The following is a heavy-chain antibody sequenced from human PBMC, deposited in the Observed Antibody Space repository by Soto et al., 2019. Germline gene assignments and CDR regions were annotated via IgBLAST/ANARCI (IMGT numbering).Heavy chain of an antibody. D-gene: IGHD1-1*01. CDR2: ISYDGSNK. CDR1: GFTFSSYG. CDR3: AKVQDGYNYYFDY. Sequence: GGSLRLSCAAFGFTFSSYGMHWVRQAPGKGLEWVAVISYDGSNKYYADSVKGRFTISRDNSKNTLYLQMNSLRAEDTAVYYCAKVQDGYNYYFDYWGQGTLVTVSS. J-gene: IGHJ4*02. V-gene: IGHV3-30*18.